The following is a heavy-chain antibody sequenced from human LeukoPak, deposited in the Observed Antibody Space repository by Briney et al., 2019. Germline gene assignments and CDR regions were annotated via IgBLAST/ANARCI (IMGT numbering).Heavy chain of an antibody. CDR2: INHSGST. J-gene: IGHJ5*02. D-gene: IGHD3-22*01. V-gene: IGHV4-34*01. CDR3: ARGSDSSGYYGDWFDP. CDR1: GGSFSGYY. Sequence: SETLSLTCAVYGGSFSGYYWSWIRQPPGKGLEWIGEINHSGSTNYNPSLKSRVTISVDTSKNQFSLKLSSVTAADTAVYYCARGSDSSGYYGDWFDPWGQGTLVTVYS.